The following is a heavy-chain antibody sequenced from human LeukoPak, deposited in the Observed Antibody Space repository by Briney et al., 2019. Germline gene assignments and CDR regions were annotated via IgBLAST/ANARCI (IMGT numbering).Heavy chain of an antibody. CDR1: GGSISSYY. D-gene: IGHD4-11*01. CDR2: IYYSGST. Sequence: TSETLSLTCTVSGGSISSYYWSWIRQPPGKGLEWIGYIYYSGSTNYNPSLKSRVTISVDTSKNQFSLKLSSVTAADTAVYYCAREKEGMTTYAFDIWGQGTMVTVSS. CDR3: AREKEGMTTYAFDI. J-gene: IGHJ3*02. V-gene: IGHV4-59*12.